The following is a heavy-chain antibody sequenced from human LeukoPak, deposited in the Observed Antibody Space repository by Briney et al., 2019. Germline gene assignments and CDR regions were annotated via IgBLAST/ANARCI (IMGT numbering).Heavy chain of an antibody. Sequence: GGSLRLSCAASGFTFSSYAMNWVRQAPGKGLEWVSAISGSGGSTYYADSVKGRFTISRDNSKNTLYLQMNSLRAEDTAVYYCAKRRVVPPDFDYWGQGTLVTVSS. D-gene: IGHD2-2*01. V-gene: IGHV3-23*01. CDR3: AKRRVVPPDFDY. J-gene: IGHJ4*02. CDR1: GFTFSSYA. CDR2: ISGSGGST.